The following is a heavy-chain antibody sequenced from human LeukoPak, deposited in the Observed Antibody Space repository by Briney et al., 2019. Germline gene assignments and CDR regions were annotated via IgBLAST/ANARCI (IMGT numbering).Heavy chain of an antibody. J-gene: IGHJ5*02. D-gene: IGHD6-19*01. Sequence: GASVXXSXXXSXXTXXGXYMXXVRQAPGQGLEWMGWINPNSGGTNYAQKFQGRVTMTRDTSISTAYMELSRLRSDDTAVYYCARERPRVAVAGSGWFDPWGQGTLVTVSS. CDR1: XXTXXGXY. CDR3: ARERPRVAVAGSGWFDP. V-gene: IGHV1-2*02. CDR2: INPNSGGT.